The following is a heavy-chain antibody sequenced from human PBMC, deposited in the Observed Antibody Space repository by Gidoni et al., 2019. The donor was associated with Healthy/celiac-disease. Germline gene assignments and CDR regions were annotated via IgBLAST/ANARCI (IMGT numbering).Heavy chain of an antibody. CDR3: AKDPDPTSYYGMDV. D-gene: IGHD3-16*01. CDR1: GFTFSSYG. V-gene: IGHV3-30*18. J-gene: IGHJ6*02. CDR2: ISYDGSNK. Sequence: QVQLVESGGGVVQPGRSLRLSCAASGFTFSSYGMHWVRQAPGKGLEWVAVISYDGSNKYYADSVKGRFTISRDNSKNTLYLQMNSLRAEDTAVYYCAKDPDPTSYYGMDVWGQGTTVTVSS.